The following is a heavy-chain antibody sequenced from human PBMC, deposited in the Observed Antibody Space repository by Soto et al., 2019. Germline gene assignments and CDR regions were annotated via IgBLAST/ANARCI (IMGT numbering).Heavy chain of an antibody. CDR1: GYTFTDHY. V-gene: IGHV1-2*02. Sequence: ASVKVSCKASGYTFTDHYMHWVRQAPGQGLEWMGWINPNSGDSNYAEKFQGRVTMTRDTSISTAYMELSRLISDDTAVYYCARAAPDIVVVPTAMVSRVGVFDIWGQGIRVTVSS. CDR2: INPNSGDS. CDR3: ARAAPDIVVVPTAMVSRVGVFDI. D-gene: IGHD2-2*01. J-gene: IGHJ3*02.